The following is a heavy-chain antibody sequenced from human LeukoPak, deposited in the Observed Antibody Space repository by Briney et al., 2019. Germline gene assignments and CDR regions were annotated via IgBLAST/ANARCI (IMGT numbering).Heavy chain of an antibody. CDR2: TKEDGTET. J-gene: IGHJ4*02. CDR3: AKEGRSLQTY. D-gene: IGHD5-24*01. V-gene: IGHV3-7*03. Sequence: GGSLRLSCAASGFMFSGNWMSWVRLAPGKGLEWVANTKEDGTETYYVDSVKGRFTISRDNAKNSLYLQMNSLRVEDTAVYYCAKEGRSLQTYWGQGTLVTVSS. CDR1: GFMFSGNW.